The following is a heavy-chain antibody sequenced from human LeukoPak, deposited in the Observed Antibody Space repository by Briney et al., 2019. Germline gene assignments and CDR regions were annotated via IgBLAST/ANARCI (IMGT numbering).Heavy chain of an antibody. V-gene: IGHV4-34*01. D-gene: IGHD4-17*01. Sequence: SETLSLTCGVSGTSFSSYYWSWIRQTPGKGLEWIGEVNHSGCTNMNPSLKSRVTISVDTSKNQFSLMLTSVTAADTAVYFCARMTTGHDYWGQGTLVTVSS. CDR3: ARMTTGHDY. J-gene: IGHJ4*02. CDR2: VNHSGCT. CDR1: GTSFSSYY.